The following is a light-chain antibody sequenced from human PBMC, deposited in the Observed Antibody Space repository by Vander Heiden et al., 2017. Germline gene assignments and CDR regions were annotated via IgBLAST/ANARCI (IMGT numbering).Light chain of an antibody. Sequence: EIVMTQSPAILSVSPGERATLACRASQSVSSNLAWYQQKPGQAPRLLIHGASTRATGIPARFSGSGSGTEFMLTIRSLQSEDFAVYYCQQYDNPITFGQGTRLXIK. J-gene: IGKJ5*01. CDR1: QSVSSN. CDR2: GAS. V-gene: IGKV3-15*01. CDR3: QQYDNPIT.